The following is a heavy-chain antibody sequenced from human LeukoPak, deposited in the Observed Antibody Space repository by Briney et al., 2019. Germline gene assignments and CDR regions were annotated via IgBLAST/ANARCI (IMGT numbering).Heavy chain of an antibody. CDR3: ASLIYDSSGYYFDK. CDR1: GGSISSSSYL. CDR2: IQYSGST. Sequence: PSETLSLTCTVSGGSISSSSYLWSWIRQSPGKGLEWMGYIQYSGSTNRNPSLKSRVTISVDTSKNQFSLKLSSVTAADTAVYYCASLIYDSSGYYFDKWGQGTLVTVSS. D-gene: IGHD3-22*01. J-gene: IGHJ4*02. V-gene: IGHV4-61*05.